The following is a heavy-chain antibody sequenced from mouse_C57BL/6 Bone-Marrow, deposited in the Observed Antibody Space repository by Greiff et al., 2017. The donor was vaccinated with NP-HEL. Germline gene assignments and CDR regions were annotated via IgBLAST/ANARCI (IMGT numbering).Heavy chain of an antibody. J-gene: IGHJ2*01. CDR1: GYTFTSYW. CDR2: IDPSDSYT. CDR3: VRYYSNYVGY. V-gene: IGHV1-59*01. Sequence: QVQLQQPGAELVRPGTSVKLSCKASGYTFTSYWMHWVKQRPGQGLEWIGVIDPSDSYTNYNQKFKGKATLTVDTSSSTAYMQLSSLTSEDSAVYYCVRYYSNYVGYWGQGTTLTVSS. D-gene: IGHD2-5*01.